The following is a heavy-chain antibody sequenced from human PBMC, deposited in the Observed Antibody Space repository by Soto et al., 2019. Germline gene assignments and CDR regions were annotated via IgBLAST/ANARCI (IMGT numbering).Heavy chain of an antibody. Sequence: EVQLLESGGGLVQPAGSLRISCAASGFTFGSYAMTWVRQAPGKGLEWVSALTGSGASTYYADSVRSRFIISRDNSKNTLYLQMYSLRAEDTAVYYCAQDFGGRRPFHYWGQGTLVTVSS. D-gene: IGHD1-26*01. J-gene: IGHJ4*02. CDR1: GFTFGSYA. V-gene: IGHV3-23*01. CDR2: LTGSGAST. CDR3: AQDFGGRRPFHY.